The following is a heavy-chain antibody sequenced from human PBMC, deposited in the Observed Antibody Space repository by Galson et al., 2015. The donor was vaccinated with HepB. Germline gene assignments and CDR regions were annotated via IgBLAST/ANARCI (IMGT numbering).Heavy chain of an antibody. D-gene: IGHD3-10*01. CDR2: IKEDGSEK. J-gene: IGHJ6*02. V-gene: IGHV3-7*03. CDR3: ARWGSGEFIYHYYGLDV. CDR1: GFTFSNYW. Sequence: SLRLSCAASGFTFSNYWMSWVRQAPGKGLEWVANIKEDGSEKYYVDSVKGRFTISRDNAKNSLYLQMNSLRAEDTAVYYCARWGSGEFIYHYYGLDVWGHGTTVTVSS.